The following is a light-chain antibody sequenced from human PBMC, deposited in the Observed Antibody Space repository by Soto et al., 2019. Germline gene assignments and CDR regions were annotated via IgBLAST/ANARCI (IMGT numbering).Light chain of an antibody. CDR2: DAS. CDR1: QSVASY. J-gene: IGKJ4*01. Sequence: EVVLTQSPATLSLSPGERATLSCRASQSVASYLAWYQQRPGQAPRLLVYDASNRAPGIPARFSGSGSGTDFTLTINSLEPEDFAIYYCQPRANWPLTFGGGTRVELK. CDR3: QPRANWPLT. V-gene: IGKV3-11*01.